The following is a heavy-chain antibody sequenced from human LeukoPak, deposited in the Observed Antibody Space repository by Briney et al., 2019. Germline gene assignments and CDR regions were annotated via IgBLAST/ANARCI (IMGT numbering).Heavy chain of an antibody. CDR3: ARALPLAVAGNYYYGMDV. D-gene: IGHD6-19*01. Sequence: ASVKVSCKASGYTFTSYGISWVRQAPGQGLEWMGWISAYNGNTNYAQKLQGRVTMTTDTSTSTAYMELRSLRFGDTAVYYCARALPLAVAGNYYYGMDVWGQGTTVTVSS. J-gene: IGHJ6*02. V-gene: IGHV1-18*01. CDR1: GYTFTSYG. CDR2: ISAYNGNT.